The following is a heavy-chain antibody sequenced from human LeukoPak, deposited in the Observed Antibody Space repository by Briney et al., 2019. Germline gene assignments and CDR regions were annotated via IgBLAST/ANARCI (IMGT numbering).Heavy chain of an antibody. D-gene: IGHD4-17*01. CDR2: IRQLGNEK. CDR3: TRDYWDYGDYFSDF. Sequence: GGSLRLSCAASGYTFSSYRMSWVRQAPGEGVEWVANIRQLGNEKYYVDSVKGRFTISRDNAKNSLYLQMNSLRPEDTAVYYCTRDYWDYGDYFSDFWGPGTQVTVSS. V-gene: IGHV3-7*01. CDR1: GYTFSSYR. J-gene: IGHJ4*02.